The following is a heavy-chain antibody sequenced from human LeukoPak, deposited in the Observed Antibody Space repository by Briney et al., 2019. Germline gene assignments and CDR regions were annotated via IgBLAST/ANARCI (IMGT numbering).Heavy chain of an antibody. CDR1: GFTFSSYA. CDR3: ARAYSSGWYWMYYFDY. V-gene: IGHV3-30-3*01. Sequence: GGSLRLSCAASGFTFSSYAMPWVRQAPGKGLEWVAVISYDGSNKYYADSVKGRFTISRDNSKNTLYLQMNSLRAEDTAVYYCARAYSSGWYWMYYFDYWGQGTLVTVSS. CDR2: ISYDGSNK. D-gene: IGHD6-19*01. J-gene: IGHJ4*02.